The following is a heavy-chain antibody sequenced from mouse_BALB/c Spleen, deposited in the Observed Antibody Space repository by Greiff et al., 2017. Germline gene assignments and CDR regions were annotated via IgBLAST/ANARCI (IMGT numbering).Heavy chain of an antibody. CDR2: ISYDGSN. Sequence: EVKLQESGPGLVKPSQSLSLTCSVTGYSITSGYYWNWIRQFPGNKLEWMGYISYDGSNNYNPSLKNRISITRDTSKNQFFLKLNSVTTEDTATYYCARDGGYSAWFAYWGQGTLVTVSA. D-gene: IGHD2-3*01. V-gene: IGHV3-6*02. CDR3: ARDGGYSAWFAY. J-gene: IGHJ3*01. CDR1: GYSITSGYY.